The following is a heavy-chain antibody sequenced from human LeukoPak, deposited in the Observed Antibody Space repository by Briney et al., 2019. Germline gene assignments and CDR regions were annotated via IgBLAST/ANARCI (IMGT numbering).Heavy chain of an antibody. Sequence: PGGSLRLSCAASGFTFSSYSMNWVRQAPGKGLEWVSSISSSSSYIYYAGSVKGRFTISRDNAKNSLYLQMNSLRAEDTAVYYCASRAYIAAAGPVDYWGQGTLVTVSS. CDR2: ISSSSSYI. J-gene: IGHJ4*02. D-gene: IGHD6-13*01. CDR1: GFTFSSYS. CDR3: ASRAYIAAAGPVDY. V-gene: IGHV3-21*01.